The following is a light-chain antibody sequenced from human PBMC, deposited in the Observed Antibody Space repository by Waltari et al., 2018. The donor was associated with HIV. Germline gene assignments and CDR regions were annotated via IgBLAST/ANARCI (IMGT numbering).Light chain of an antibody. J-gene: IGLJ3*02. CDR2: EVN. CDR1: SSDVVASTY. Sequence: QSALTHPASVSGSPGPSITISCTATSSDVVASTYLSSYQQYPGKAPKLMIYEVNNRPSGVSNRFSGSKSGHTASLTISGLQTEDEGDYYCSSYTTSSTVVFGGGTKLTVL. V-gene: IGLV2-14*01. CDR3: SSYTTSSTVV.